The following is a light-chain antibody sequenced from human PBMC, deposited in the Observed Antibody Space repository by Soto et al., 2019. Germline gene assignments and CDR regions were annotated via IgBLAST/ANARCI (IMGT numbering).Light chain of an antibody. J-gene: IGKJ5*01. Sequence: EVVLTQSPGTLALSPGERATLSCRARQGGGINYLDWYQQKPGQAPRLLIYGSSRRAAGIPDRFSASGSGTDLTLPIRRVYPEDFAVYYCHQYGRPPPITFGQGTRLDIK. CDR3: HQYGRPPPIT. CDR1: QGGGINY. V-gene: IGKV3-20*01. CDR2: GSS.